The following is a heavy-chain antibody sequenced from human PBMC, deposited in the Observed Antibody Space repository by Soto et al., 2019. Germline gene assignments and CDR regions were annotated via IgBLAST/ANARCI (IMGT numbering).Heavy chain of an antibody. Sequence: PGGSLRLSCAASGFTFSSYGMHWVRQAPGKGLEWVALISYDGSNKYYADSVKGRFTISRDNSKNTLYLQMNSLRAEDTAVYYRAKDVVVGATPGLGDYYYYYGMDVWGQGTTVTVSS. J-gene: IGHJ6*02. V-gene: IGHV3-30*18. CDR2: ISYDGSNK. CDR1: GFTFSSYG. CDR3: AKDVVVGATPGLGDYYYYYGMDV. D-gene: IGHD1-26*01.